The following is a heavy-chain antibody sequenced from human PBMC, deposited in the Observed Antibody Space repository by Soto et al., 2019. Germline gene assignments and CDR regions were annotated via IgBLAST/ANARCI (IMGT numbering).Heavy chain of an antibody. Sequence: GESLKISCKGSGYSFTSYWIGWVRQMPGKGLEWVGSIYPGDSDTRYSPSFQGQVTISADKSISTAYLQWSSLKASDTAMYYCAVSPTIFGVVRYYYGMDVWGQGTTVTVSS. D-gene: IGHD3-3*01. V-gene: IGHV5-51*01. CDR2: IYPGDSDT. CDR1: GYSFTSYW. CDR3: AVSPTIFGVVRYYYGMDV. J-gene: IGHJ6*02.